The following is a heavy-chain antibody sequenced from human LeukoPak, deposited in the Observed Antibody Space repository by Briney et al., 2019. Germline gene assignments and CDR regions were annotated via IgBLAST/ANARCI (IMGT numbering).Heavy chain of an antibody. V-gene: IGHV1-18*01. CDR2: ISAYNGNT. CDR1: GYTFTSYG. CDR3: ARVKYDFWSGYSAGSEFDY. Sequence: ASVKVSCKASGYTFTSYGISWVRQAPGQGPEWMGWISAYNGNTNYAQKLQGRVTMTTDTSTSTAYMELRSLRSDDTAVYYCARVKYDFWSGYSAGSEFDYWGQGTLVTVSS. D-gene: IGHD3-3*01. J-gene: IGHJ4*02.